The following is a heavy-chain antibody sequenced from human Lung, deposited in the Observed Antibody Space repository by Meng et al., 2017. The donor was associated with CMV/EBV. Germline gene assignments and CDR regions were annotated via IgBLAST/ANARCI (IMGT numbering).Heavy chain of an antibody. J-gene: IGHJ3*02. CDR1: GFTVSSNY. V-gene: IGHV3-53*01. CDR2: IYSGGST. Sequence: GESLKISCAASGFTVSSNYMSWVRQAPGKGLEWVSVIYSGGSTYYADSVKGRFTISRDNSKNTLYLQMNSLRAEDTAVYYCARHNTYYYDAFLGTFDIWGQGTIDTVSS. D-gene: IGHD3-22*01. CDR3: ARHNTYYYDAFLGTFDI.